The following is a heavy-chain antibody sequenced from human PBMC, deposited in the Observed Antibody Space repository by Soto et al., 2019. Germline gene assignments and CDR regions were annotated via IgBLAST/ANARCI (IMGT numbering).Heavy chain of an antibody. D-gene: IGHD6-19*01. CDR3: ARFMVFGYSSGWPQVGDYYYYYMDV. V-gene: IGHV1-8*01. J-gene: IGHJ6*03. CDR2: MNPNSGNT. Sequence: ASVKVSCKASGYTFTSYDINWVRQATGQGLEWMGWMNPNSGNTGYAQKFRGRVTMTRNTSISTAYMELSSLRSEDTAVYYCARFMVFGYSSGWPQVGDYYYYYMDVWGKGTTVTVSS. CDR1: GYTFTSYD.